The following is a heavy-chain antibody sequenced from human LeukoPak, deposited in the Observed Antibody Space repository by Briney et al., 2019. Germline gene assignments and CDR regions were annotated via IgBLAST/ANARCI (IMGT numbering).Heavy chain of an antibody. Sequence: SETLSLTCTVSGGSISSYYWSWIRQPPGKGLEWIGYIYYSGSTNYNPSLKSRVTISVDTSKNQFSLKLSSVTAADTAVYYCARRIGDYYYYYYYMDVWGKGTTVTVSS. J-gene: IGHJ6*03. CDR2: IYYSGST. CDR1: GGSISSYY. CDR3: ARRIGDYYYYYYYMDV. V-gene: IGHV4-59*08. D-gene: IGHD3-16*01.